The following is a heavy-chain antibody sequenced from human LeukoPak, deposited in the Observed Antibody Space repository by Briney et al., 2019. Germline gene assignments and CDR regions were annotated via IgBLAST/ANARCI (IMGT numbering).Heavy chain of an antibody. Sequence: GGSLRLSCAASGFTVSSNYMSWVRQAPGKGLEWVAVISYDGSNKYYADSVKGRFTISRDNSKNTLYLQMNSLRAEDTAVYYCARDLAGYNSFDYWGQGTLVTVSS. J-gene: IGHJ4*02. V-gene: IGHV3-30*03. D-gene: IGHD5-24*01. CDR3: ARDLAGYNSFDY. CDR2: ISYDGSNK. CDR1: GFTVSSNY.